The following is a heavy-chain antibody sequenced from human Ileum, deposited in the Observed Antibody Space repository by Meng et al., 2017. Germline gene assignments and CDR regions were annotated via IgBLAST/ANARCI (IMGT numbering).Heavy chain of an antibody. Sequence: EVRLVETGGGLIQPGGSLELTCAASGFTVSSNYMSWVRQAPGKGLEWVSVIYSDGSTYYADSLKGRFTISRDNSNNTLYLRMNSLRADDTAVYYCTVYMSGHIWGQGTMVTVSS. CDR1: GFTVSSNY. V-gene: IGHV3-53*02. CDR2: IYSDGST. CDR3: TVYMSGHI. D-gene: IGHD3-3*01. J-gene: IGHJ3*02.